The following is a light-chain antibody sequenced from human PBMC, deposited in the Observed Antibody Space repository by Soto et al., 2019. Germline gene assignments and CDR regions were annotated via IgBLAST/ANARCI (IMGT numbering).Light chain of an antibody. V-gene: IGKV3-20*01. J-gene: IGKJ5*01. CDR1: QSVSSSY. Sequence: EIVLTQSPRTLSWSPGERATLSCGASQSVSSSYLAWYQQKPGQAPRLLIYGASSRATGIPDRFSGSVSGTDFTLTISGLQSEDSAVYVCQQYNNWPFSFGQGTRLEIK. CDR3: QQYNNWPFS. CDR2: GAS.